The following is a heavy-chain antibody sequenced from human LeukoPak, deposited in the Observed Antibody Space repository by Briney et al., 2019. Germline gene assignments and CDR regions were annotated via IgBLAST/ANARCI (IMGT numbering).Heavy chain of an antibody. CDR2: LNGGGGST. CDR3: AAATGYLISWPLDY. V-gene: IGHV3-23*01. CDR1: GFTFSNYA. D-gene: IGHD6-13*01. J-gene: IGHJ4*02. Sequence: PGGSLRLSCAASGFTFSNYAMSLVRQAPGKGLEWVSVLNGGGGSTYYADSVKGRFTISRDNSKNTLYLQMNSLRVEDTAVYYCAAATGYLISWPLDYWGQGTLVTVSS.